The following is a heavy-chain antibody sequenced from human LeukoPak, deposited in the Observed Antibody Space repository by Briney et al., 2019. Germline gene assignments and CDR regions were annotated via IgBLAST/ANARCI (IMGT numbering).Heavy chain of an antibody. V-gene: IGHV3-30-3*02. Sequence: GGSLRLSCAASGFTFSSYAMHWVRQAPGKGLEWVAVISYDGSNKYYADSVKGRFTISRDNSKNTLYLQMNSLRAEDTAVYYCAKLGYCSSTSCYTAGYEDYWGQGTLVTVSS. J-gene: IGHJ4*02. CDR1: GFTFSSYA. CDR3: AKLGYCSSTSCYTAGYEDY. D-gene: IGHD2-2*02. CDR2: ISYDGSNK.